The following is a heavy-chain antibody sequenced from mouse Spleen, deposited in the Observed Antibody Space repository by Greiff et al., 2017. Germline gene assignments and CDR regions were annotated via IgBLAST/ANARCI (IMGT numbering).Heavy chain of an antibody. CDR3: ARPYYSNYRYFDV. CDR1: GYTFTDYH. Sequence: EVKLQQSGPELVKPGASVKIPCQASGYTFTDYHMDWVKQSNGKSLEWIGDINPNNGGTIYNQKFKGKATLTVDKSSSTAYMERRSLTSEDTAVYYCARPYYSNYRYFDVWGTGTTVTVSS. CDR2: INPNNGGT. J-gene: IGHJ1*03. D-gene: IGHD2-5*01. V-gene: IGHV1-18*01.